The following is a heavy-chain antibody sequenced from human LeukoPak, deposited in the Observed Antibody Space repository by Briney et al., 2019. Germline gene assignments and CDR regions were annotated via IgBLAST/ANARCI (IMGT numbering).Heavy chain of an antibody. D-gene: IGHD3-22*01. CDR2: IYHSGST. V-gene: IGHV4-38-2*01. CDR1: GYSISSGYY. J-gene: IGHJ4*02. Sequence: SETLSLTCAVSGYSISSGYYWGWIRQPPGKGLERIGSIYHSGSTYYNPSLNSRVTTSVDTSKNQFSLKLSSVTAADTAVYYCARSQEGDYYDSSGYYIDYWGQGTLVTVSS. CDR3: ARSQEGDYYDSSGYYIDY.